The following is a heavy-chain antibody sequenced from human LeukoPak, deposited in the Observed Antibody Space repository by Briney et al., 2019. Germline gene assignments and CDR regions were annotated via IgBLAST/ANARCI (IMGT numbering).Heavy chain of an antibody. Sequence: PSETLSLTCSVSIGSLSSYYWSWIRQSPGKGLEWIGYISYSGSTNYTPSLKSRVTLSIDTSKKHFSLNLRSVTAADTAIYYCARAPSGGDCYSLDYWFLDLWGRGTLVSVSS. V-gene: IGHV4-59*01. J-gene: IGHJ2*01. CDR2: ISYSGST. CDR1: IGSLSSYY. D-gene: IGHD2-21*02. CDR3: ARAPSGGDCYSLDYWFLDL.